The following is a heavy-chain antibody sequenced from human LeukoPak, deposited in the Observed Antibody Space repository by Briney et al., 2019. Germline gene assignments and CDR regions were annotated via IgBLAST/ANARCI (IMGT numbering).Heavy chain of an antibody. V-gene: IGHV3-23*01. CDR1: GFTFSSYA. D-gene: IGHD2-2*01. CDR3: AKGIVVVPAAIDY. Sequence: PGGSLRLSCAASGFTFSSYAMSWVRHAPRKGLEWVSAISCSGGSTYYAASVTGRFTISRDNSKNTLYLQMNSLRADDTAVYYCAKGIVVVPAAIDYWGQGTLFTVSP. CDR2: ISCSGGST. J-gene: IGHJ4*02.